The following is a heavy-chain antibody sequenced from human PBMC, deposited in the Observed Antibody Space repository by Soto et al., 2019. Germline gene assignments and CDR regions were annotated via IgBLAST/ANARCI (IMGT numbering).Heavy chain of an antibody. J-gene: IGHJ4*02. CDR3: ARDRVYNWNANNFDF. CDR2: INPNSGGT. V-gene: IGHV1-2*02. D-gene: IGHD1-20*01. Sequence: GASVTVSCKASVYTFTGYYMHWVRQAPGQGREGMGWINPNSGGTNYAQKFQGRVTMNRDTSISTAYMELSRLRSDDTAVYYCARDRVYNWNANNFDFWGQGTLVTVSS. CDR1: VYTFTGYY.